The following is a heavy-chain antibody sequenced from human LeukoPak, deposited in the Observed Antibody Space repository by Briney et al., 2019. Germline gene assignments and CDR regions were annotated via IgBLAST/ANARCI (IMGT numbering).Heavy chain of an antibody. V-gene: IGHV3-21*01. Sequence: GSLRLFCSASGFTFSSYSMNWVREAPGEGVEWVSSISSSSSYIYYADSVKGRFTISRDNAKNSLYLQMNSLRAEDTAVYYCARAHKEDSSGYYPWFDPWGQGTLVTVSS. CDR3: ARAHKEDSSGYYPWFDP. CDR1: GFTFSSYS. CDR2: ISSSSSYI. D-gene: IGHD3-22*01. J-gene: IGHJ5*02.